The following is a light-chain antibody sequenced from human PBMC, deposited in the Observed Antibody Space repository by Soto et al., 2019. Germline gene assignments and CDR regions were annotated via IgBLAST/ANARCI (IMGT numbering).Light chain of an antibody. Sequence: DIQMTQSPSSLSASVGDRVTITCRTSQGISNYLAWYQQKPGKVPKLLIYAASTLQSGVPSRFSGSGSGTDFTLTISSLQPEDVATYYCQKYNSAPELTFGGGTKVEIK. CDR2: AAS. CDR1: QGISNY. V-gene: IGKV1-27*01. CDR3: QKYNSAPELT. J-gene: IGKJ4*01.